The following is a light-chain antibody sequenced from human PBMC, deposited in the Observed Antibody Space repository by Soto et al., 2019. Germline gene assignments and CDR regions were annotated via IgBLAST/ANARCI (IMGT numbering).Light chain of an antibody. CDR1: QSISNSY. CDR3: HQYGSSPYT. Sequence: EIVLTQSPGTLSLSPGERATLSCRASQSISNSYLAWYQQKPGQAPRLLIYGASSRATGIPDRFSDSGSGTDFTLTISRLEPEDFAVYYCHQYGSSPYTFGQGTKLEIK. CDR2: GAS. J-gene: IGKJ2*01. V-gene: IGKV3-20*01.